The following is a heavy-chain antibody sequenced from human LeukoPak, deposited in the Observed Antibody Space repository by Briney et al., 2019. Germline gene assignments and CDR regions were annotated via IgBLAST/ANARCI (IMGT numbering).Heavy chain of an antibody. CDR1: GFTFSSYW. J-gene: IGHJ4*02. CDR3: AKAACSATSCYEDY. V-gene: IGHV3-23*01. Sequence: PGRSLRLSCAASGFTFSSYWMHWVRQVPGKGLEWVSIISGSGGSKYYADSVKGRFIISRDNSKNTLYLQMNNLRGEDTAVYYCAKAACSATSCYEDYWGQGTLVTVSS. D-gene: IGHD2-2*01. CDR2: ISGSGGSK.